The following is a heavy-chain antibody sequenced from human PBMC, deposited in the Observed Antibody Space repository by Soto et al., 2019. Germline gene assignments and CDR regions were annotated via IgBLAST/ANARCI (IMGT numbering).Heavy chain of an antibody. CDR2: ISYDGSNK. CDR3: CSGWSTFDY. D-gene: IGHD6-19*01. V-gene: IGHV3-30*03. CDR1: GFTFSSYG. J-gene: IGHJ4*02. Sequence: PGGSLRLSCAASGFTFSSYGMHWVRQAPGKGLEWVAVISYDGSNKYYADSVKGRFTISRDNSKNTLYLQMNSLRAEDTAVYYCCSGWSTFDYWGQGTLVTVSS.